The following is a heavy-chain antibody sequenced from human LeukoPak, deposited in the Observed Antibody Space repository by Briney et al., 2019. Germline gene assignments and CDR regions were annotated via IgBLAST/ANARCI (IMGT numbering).Heavy chain of an antibody. CDR2: IYYSGST. Sequence: SETLSLTCTVSGGSITGSYWSWLRQPPGKGLEYIGYIYYSGSTNYNPSLKSRVTISVDTSKNQFSLKLTSVTAADTAVYYCATAGPISGRHNYFDAWGQGTLVTVSS. CDR3: ATAGPISGRHNYFDA. J-gene: IGHJ4*02. D-gene: IGHD3-10*01. CDR1: GGSITGSY. V-gene: IGHV4-59*01.